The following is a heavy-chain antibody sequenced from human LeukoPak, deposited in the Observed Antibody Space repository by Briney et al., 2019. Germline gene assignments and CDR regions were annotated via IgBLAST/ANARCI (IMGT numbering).Heavy chain of an antibody. CDR1: GGSISSGGYY. J-gene: IGHJ5*02. CDR3: TLTIAARPGYFDP. Sequence: ASETLSLTCTVSGGSISSGGYYWSWIRQPPGKGLEWIGYIYRSGSTYYNPSLKSRVTISVDRSKNQFSLKLSSVTAADTAVYYCTLTIAARPGYFDPWGQGTLVTVSS. CDR2: IYRSGST. V-gene: IGHV4-30-2*01. D-gene: IGHD6-6*01.